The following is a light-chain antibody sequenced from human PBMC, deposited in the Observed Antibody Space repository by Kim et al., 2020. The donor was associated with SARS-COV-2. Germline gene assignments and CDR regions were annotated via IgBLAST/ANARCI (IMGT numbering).Light chain of an antibody. V-gene: IGKV1-17*01. CDR2: GAA. Sequence: APVGGGIPTTSRARRDIRNNLCWYQQNPGRAPKHLIYGAASMQGGVPSRFSGSGSWTEFTLTISSLQPEDVAAYFCLQHNNSPFTFGQGTKVEIK. J-gene: IGKJ5*01. CDR3: LQHNNSPFT. CDR1: RDIRNN.